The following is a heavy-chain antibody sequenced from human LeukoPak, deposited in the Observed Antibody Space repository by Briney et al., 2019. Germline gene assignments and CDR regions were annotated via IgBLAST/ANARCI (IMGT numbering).Heavy chain of an antibody. J-gene: IGHJ4*02. D-gene: IGHD5-18*01. CDR3: ARDLAYSYGYVDYYFDY. Sequence: GGSMRLSCVGSGFTFSSYAMNWVRQAPGKGLEWVSSISSSSSYIYYADSVKGRFTISRDNAKNSLYLQMNSLRAEDTAVYYCARDLAYSYGYVDYYFDYWGQGTLVTVSS. CDR1: GFTFSSYA. V-gene: IGHV3-21*01. CDR2: ISSSSSYI.